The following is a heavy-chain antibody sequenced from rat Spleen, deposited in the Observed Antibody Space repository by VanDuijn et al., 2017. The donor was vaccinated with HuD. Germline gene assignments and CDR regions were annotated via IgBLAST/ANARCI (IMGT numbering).Heavy chain of an antibody. CDR2: ISTSGGST. CDR1: GFTFSNYD. J-gene: IGHJ2*01. Sequence: EVQLVESGGGLVQPGRSLKLSCAASGFTFSNYDMAWVRQAPTKGLEWVASISTSGGSTYYRDSVKGRFTVSRDNAKSTLYLQMESLRSEDTATYYCARGDYGGYNWGQGVMVTVSS. CDR3: ARGDYGGYN. V-gene: IGHV5-25*01. D-gene: IGHD1-11*01.